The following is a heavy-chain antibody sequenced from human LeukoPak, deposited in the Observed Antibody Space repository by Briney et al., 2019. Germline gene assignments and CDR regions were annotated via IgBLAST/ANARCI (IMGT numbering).Heavy chain of an antibody. Sequence: PGGSLRLSCAASGFTFSSYSMNWVRQAPGKGLEWVSSISSSSNYKYYADSVKGRFTISRDNAKNSLYLQMNSLRAEDTAVYYCAREKRDGYNSVELSAFDIWGQGTMVTVSS. D-gene: IGHD5-24*01. CDR2: ISSSSNYK. J-gene: IGHJ3*02. CDR3: AREKRDGYNSVELSAFDI. V-gene: IGHV3-21*01. CDR1: GFTFSSYS.